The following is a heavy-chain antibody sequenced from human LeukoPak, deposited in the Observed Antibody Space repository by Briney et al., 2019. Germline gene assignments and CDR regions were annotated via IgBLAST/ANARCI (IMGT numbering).Heavy chain of an antibody. CDR3: ATLKGLGPKLGHYGMDV. CDR1: TGSISNYY. D-gene: IGHD7-27*01. CDR2: MFDSGST. V-gene: IGHV4-59*08. J-gene: IGHJ6*02. Sequence: PSETLSLTCSVSTGSISNYYWSWIRQPPGKSLEWIANMFDSGSTNYNPSLKSRVTISVDTSKNQFSLKLSSVTAADTAVYYCATLKGLGPKLGHYGMDVWGQGTTVTVSS.